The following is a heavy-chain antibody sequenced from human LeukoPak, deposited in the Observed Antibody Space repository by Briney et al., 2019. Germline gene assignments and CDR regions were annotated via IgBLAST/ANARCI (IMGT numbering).Heavy chain of an antibody. CDR2: FYYRGST. D-gene: IGHD6-19*01. Sequence: SETLFLTCSVPGGSISSYYWGWIRQPPGKGLEWIGSFYYRGSTNYTPSLQSRVTISGDTSKNQFSLKLSSVTAADTAVYYCASTLIAVAGKGPFDYWGQGTLVTVSS. J-gene: IGHJ4*02. V-gene: IGHV4-59*08. CDR3: ASTLIAVAGKGPFDY. CDR1: GGSISSYY.